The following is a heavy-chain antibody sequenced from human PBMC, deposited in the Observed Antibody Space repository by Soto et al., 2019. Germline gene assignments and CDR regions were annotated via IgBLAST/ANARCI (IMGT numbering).Heavy chain of an antibody. D-gene: IGHD2-21*02. CDR2: IKQDGSEK. J-gene: IGHJ4*02. CDR1: GFTFSSYW. CDR3: ASAPRAGDHGHYFDY. Sequence: GGSLRLSCAASGFTFSSYWMSWVRQAPGKGLEWVANIKQDGSEKYYVDSVKGRFTISRDNAKNSLYLQMNSLRAEDTAVYYCASAPRAGDHGHYFDYWGQGTLVTVSS. V-gene: IGHV3-7*01.